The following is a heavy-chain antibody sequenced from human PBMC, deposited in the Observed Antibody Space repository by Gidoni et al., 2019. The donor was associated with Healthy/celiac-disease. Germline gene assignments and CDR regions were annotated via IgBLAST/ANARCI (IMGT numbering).Heavy chain of an antibody. Sequence: EVQLVQSGAEVKKPGESLKISCKGSGYSFTSYWIGWVRQMPGKGLEWMGIIYPGDSDTRYSPSFQGQVTISADKSISTAYLQWSSLKASDTAMYYCARLDGYYGSGSYYNPTYYYYGMDVWGQGTTVTVSS. J-gene: IGHJ6*02. D-gene: IGHD3-10*01. CDR2: IYPGDSDT. CDR3: ARLDGYYGSGSYYNPTYYYYGMDV. V-gene: IGHV5-51*01. CDR1: GYSFTSYW.